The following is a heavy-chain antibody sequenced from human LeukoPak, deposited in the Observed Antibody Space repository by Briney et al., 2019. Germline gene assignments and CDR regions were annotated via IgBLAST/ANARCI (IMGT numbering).Heavy chain of an antibody. V-gene: IGHV3-30-3*01. J-gene: IGHJ6*02. D-gene: IGHD2-2*01. Sequence: GGSLRLSCAASGFTFSSYAMHWVRQAPGKGLEWVAVISYDGSNKHYADSVKGRFTISRDNSKNTLYLQMNSLRAEDTAVYYCARDIVVVPAAPYGMDVWGQGTTVTVSS. CDR1: GFTFSSYA. CDR2: ISYDGSNK. CDR3: ARDIVVVPAAPYGMDV.